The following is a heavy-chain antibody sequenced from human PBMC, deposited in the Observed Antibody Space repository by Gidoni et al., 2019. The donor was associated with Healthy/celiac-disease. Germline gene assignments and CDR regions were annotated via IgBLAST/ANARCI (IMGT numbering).Heavy chain of an antibody. CDR3: ARGAAEYYFDY. CDR2: INHSGST. Sequence: QVQLQQWGAGLLKPSETLSLTCAVYGGSFSGYYWSWIRQPPGKGLEWIGEINHSGSTNYNPSLKSRVTISVDTPKNQFSLKLSSVTAADTAVYYCARGAAEYYFDYWGQGTLVTVSS. D-gene: IGHD6-25*01. J-gene: IGHJ4*02. CDR1: GGSFSGYY. V-gene: IGHV4-34*01.